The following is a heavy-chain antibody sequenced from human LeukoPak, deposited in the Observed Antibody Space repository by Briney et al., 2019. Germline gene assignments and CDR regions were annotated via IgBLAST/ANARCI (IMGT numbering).Heavy chain of an antibody. D-gene: IGHD3-22*01. J-gene: IGHJ4*02. CDR1: GGSFSGYY. CDR2: INHSGST. Sequence: PSETLSLTCAVYGGSFSGYYWSWIRQPPGKGLEWIGEINHSGSTNYNPSLKSRVTISVDTSKNQFSLKLSSVTAADRAVYYCARAEDYYDSSGYGYWGQGTLVTVSS. CDR3: ARAEDYYDSSGYGY. V-gene: IGHV4-34*01.